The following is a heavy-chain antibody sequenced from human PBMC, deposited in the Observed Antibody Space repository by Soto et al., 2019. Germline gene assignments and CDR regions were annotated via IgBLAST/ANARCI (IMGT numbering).Heavy chain of an antibody. J-gene: IGHJ4*02. CDR1: GYTFTGYH. CDR3: ARAGKEYYDSSGYRLYHFDY. CDR2: INPNSGGT. Sequence: ASVKVSCKASGYTFTGYHMHWVRQAPGQGLEWMGWINPNSGGTNYAQKFQGRVTMTRDTSISTAYMELSRLRSDDTAVYYCARAGKEYYDSSGYRLYHFDYWGQGTLVTVYS. V-gene: IGHV1-2*02. D-gene: IGHD3-22*01.